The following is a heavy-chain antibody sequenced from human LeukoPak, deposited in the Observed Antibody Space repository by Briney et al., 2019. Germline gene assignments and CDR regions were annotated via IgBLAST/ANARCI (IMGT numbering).Heavy chain of an antibody. V-gene: IGHV4-61*01. CDR3: ARLRGTDFTKDYFDL. CDR2: IFYAGST. D-gene: IGHD1-26*01. Sequence: IPSETLSLTCTVSGGSIRSGTDYWSWIRQPPGKEVEWIAYIFYAGSTNYNPSLKSRVAISIDTSKDQFSLELSSVTAADTAVYYCARLRGTDFTKDYFDLWGQGTLVTVSS. J-gene: IGHJ4*02. CDR1: GGSIRSGTDY.